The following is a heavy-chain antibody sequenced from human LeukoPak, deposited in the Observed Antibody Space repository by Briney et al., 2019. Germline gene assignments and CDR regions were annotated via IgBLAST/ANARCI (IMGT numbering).Heavy chain of an antibody. V-gene: IGHV4-38-2*01. D-gene: IGHD6-19*01. CDR1: GYSISSGYY. CDR2: TYHSGST. J-gene: IGHJ4*02. CDR3: ARSLNPVAGGYYFDY. Sequence: SETLSLSCSVSGYSISSGYYWGWIRQPPGKGLEWIGTTYHSGSTYYNPSLKSRVTISVDTFRNHFSLNVSSVTAVDTAVYYCARSLNPVAGGYYFDYWGQGTLVTVSS.